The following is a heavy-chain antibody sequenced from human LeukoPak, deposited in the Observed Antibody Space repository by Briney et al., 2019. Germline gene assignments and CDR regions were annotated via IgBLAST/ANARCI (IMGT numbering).Heavy chain of an antibody. CDR2: ICYSGST. CDR1: GGSISSYY. J-gene: IGHJ6*03. D-gene: IGHD2-15*01. Sequence: SETLSLTCTVSGGSISSYYWSWIRQPPGKGLEWIGYICYSGSTNYNPSLKSRVTISVDKSKNQFSLKLSSVTAADTAVYYCARSDIVVVVAATPHYYYYMDVWGKGTTVTVSS. V-gene: IGHV4-59*12. CDR3: ARSDIVVVVAATPHYYYYMDV.